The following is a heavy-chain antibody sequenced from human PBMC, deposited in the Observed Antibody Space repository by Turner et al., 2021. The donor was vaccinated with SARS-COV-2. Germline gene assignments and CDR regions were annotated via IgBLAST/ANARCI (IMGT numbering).Heavy chain of an antibody. Sequence: QVQLVQSGAKVKKPGASVKVSCKASGYTFSSYYIHWVRQAPGQGLEWMGIIKPSGGSTAYAQKFQGRVTMTRDTSMSTVYMELSSLTSEDTAMYYCARIRSSSSVRDAYDIWGQGTMVTVSS. V-gene: IGHV1-46*01. J-gene: IGHJ3*02. D-gene: IGHD6-6*01. CDR1: GYTFSSYY. CDR3: ARIRSSSSVRDAYDI. CDR2: IKPSGGST.